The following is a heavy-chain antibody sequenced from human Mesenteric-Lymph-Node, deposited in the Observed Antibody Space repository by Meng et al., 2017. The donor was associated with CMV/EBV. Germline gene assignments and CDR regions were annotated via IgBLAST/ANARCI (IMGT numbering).Heavy chain of an antibody. J-gene: IGHJ4*02. CDR3: TTAYRVGATNIDY. CDR1: GFTFSNAW. CDR2: IKSKTDGGTT. Sequence: GESLKISCAASGFTFSNAWMSWVRHAPGKGLEWVGRIKSKTDGGTTDYAAPVKGRFTISRDDSKNTLYLQMNSLKTEDTAVYYCTTAYRVGATNIDYWGQGTLVTVSS. D-gene: IGHD1-26*01. V-gene: IGHV3-15*01.